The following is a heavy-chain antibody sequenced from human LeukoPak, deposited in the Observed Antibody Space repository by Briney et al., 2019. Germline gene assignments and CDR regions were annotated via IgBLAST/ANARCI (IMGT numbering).Heavy chain of an antibody. D-gene: IGHD5-24*01. Sequence: ASVMVSCKASGYTFTSYGISWVRQAPGQGLEWMGWINPNSGGTNYAQKFQGRVTMTGDTSISTAYMELSRLRSDDTAVYYCALVGRDGYNFNYWGQGTLVTVSS. CDR1: GYTFTSYG. J-gene: IGHJ4*02. V-gene: IGHV1-2*02. CDR2: INPNSGGT. CDR3: ALVGRDGYNFNY.